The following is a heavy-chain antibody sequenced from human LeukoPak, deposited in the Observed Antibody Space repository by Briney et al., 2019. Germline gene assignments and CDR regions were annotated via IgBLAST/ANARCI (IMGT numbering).Heavy chain of an antibody. V-gene: IGHV4-4*09. J-gene: IGHJ4*02. CDR3: ARHFNMGTSAFDY. Sequence: SETLSLTCTVSGGSISSYYWSWIRQPPGKGLEWIGYIYTSGSTNYNPSLKSRVTISVDTSKNQFSLKLSSVTAADTAVYYCARHFNMGTSAFDYWGQGTLVTVSS. CDR2: IYTSGST. D-gene: IGHD7-27*01. CDR1: GGSISSYY.